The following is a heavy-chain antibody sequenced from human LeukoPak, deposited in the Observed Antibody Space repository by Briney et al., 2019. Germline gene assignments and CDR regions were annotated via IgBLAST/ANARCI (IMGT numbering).Heavy chain of an antibody. V-gene: IGHV4-59*08. J-gene: IGHJ4*02. CDR2: VHYSGDT. CDR3: ATYTRRCSAGTCYSIAY. D-gene: IGHD2-15*01. CDR1: GDSISSYH. Sequence: SETLSLTCTVSGDSISSYHWTWIRQSPGRGLEWIGYVHYSGDTNYNPSLKSRVTISLDTSNNQFSLKLTSVTAADTAIYYCATYTRRCSAGTCYSIAYWGQGTLVTVSS.